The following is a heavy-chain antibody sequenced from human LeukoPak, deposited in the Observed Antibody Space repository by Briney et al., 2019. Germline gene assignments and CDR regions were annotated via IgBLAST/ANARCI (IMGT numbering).Heavy chain of an antibody. CDR2: IYFSGST. CDR1: GGSIRSTSYY. CDR3: VRSYNYGPLV. D-gene: IGHD5-18*01. Sequence: SETLSLTCTLSGGSIRSTSYYWGWIRQSPGKGLEWIGNIYFSGSTHYNMSLKSRVTISVDASKNQFSLKLNSVTAADTAVYYCVRSYNYGPLVWGQGTTVTVSS. J-gene: IGHJ6*02. V-gene: IGHV4-39*01.